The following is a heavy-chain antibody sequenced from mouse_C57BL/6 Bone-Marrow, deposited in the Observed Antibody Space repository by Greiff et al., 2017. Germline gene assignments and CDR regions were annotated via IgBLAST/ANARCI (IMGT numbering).Heavy chain of an antibody. CDR1: GYTFTSYW. CDR3: ARSGPLGRSVDY. Sequence: QVQLQQPGAELVKPGASVKMSCKASGYTFTSYWITWVKQRPGQGLEWIGDIYPTSGRTNYNETFKSKAILTVDTSSNTASMQLSSLTSEDSAVFYCARSGPLGRSVDYWGQGTTLTVSS. CDR2: IYPTSGRT. D-gene: IGHD4-1*01. V-gene: IGHV1-55*01. J-gene: IGHJ2*01.